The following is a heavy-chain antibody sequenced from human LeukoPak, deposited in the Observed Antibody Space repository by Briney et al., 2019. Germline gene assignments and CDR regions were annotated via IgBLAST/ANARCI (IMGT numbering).Heavy chain of an antibody. CDR1: GDSVSSSGAV. J-gene: IGHJ4*02. V-gene: IGHV6-1*01. D-gene: IGHD5-12*01. Sequence: SQTLSLTCAISGDSVSSSGAVWNWIRQSPSRGLEWPGRTYYRSKWYNEYAVSVKSRITINPVTSKNQFSLQLNSVTPEDTAVYHCARDIGYSRDYWGQGTLVTVSS. CDR3: ARDIGYSRDY. CDR2: TYYRSKWYN.